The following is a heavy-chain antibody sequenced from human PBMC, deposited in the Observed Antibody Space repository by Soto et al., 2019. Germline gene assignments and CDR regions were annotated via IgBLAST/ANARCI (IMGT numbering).Heavy chain of an antibody. Sequence: VQLLESGGGLVQPGGSLRLSCAASGFTFSSYAMSWVRQAPGKGMEWVSAISGSGGSTYYADSVKGRFTICRDNSKNTLYLQMNSLRAEDTAVYYCAKDTRVAAAGTSDYWGQGTLVTVSS. J-gene: IGHJ4*02. CDR2: ISGSGGST. CDR3: AKDTRVAAAGTSDY. CDR1: GFTFSSYA. D-gene: IGHD6-13*01. V-gene: IGHV3-23*01.